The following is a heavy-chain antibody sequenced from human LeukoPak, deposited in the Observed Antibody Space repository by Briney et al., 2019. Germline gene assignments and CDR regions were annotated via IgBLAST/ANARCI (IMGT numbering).Heavy chain of an antibody. J-gene: IGHJ5*02. CDR1: AGSISSGGYA. CDR3: ARGRQIRGVISWFDP. V-gene: IGHV4-30-2*01. D-gene: IGHD3-10*01. Sequence: PSETLSLTCTVSAGSISSGGYAWGWLRQPPGKGLEWIGYIYHSGCTYYNPSLKSRVTISVDRSKNQFSLKLSSVTAADTAVYYCARGRQIRGVISWFDPWGQGTLVTVSS. CDR2: IYHSGCT.